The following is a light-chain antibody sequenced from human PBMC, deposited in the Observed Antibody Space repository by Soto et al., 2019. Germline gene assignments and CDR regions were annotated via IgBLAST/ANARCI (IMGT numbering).Light chain of an antibody. CDR1: QSVSSNY. V-gene: IGKV3-20*01. Sequence: EIVLTQSPGTLSLSPGERATLSFRASQSVSSNYLAWFQQKPGQAPRLLIYAASSRATGIPDRFSGSGSGTDFTLTISRLEPEDFAVYYCQQYGSSPQTFGQGTKVHIK. CDR3: QQYGSSPQT. J-gene: IGKJ1*01. CDR2: AAS.